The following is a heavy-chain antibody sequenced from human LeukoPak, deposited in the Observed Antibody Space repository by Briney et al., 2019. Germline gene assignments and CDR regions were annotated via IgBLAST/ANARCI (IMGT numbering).Heavy chain of an antibody. CDR3: ARHLTYGGWNS. V-gene: IGHV3-74*01. CDR2: INSDGSSA. J-gene: IGHJ4*02. D-gene: IGHD4-23*01. CDR1: GFTFSSYW. Sequence: GTLRLSCAASGFTFSSYWMQWVRQAPGKGLVWVSRINSDGSSASYADSVEGRFTISRDNAKNTLYLQMNSLRAEDTAVYYCARHLTYGGWNSWGQGTLVTVSS.